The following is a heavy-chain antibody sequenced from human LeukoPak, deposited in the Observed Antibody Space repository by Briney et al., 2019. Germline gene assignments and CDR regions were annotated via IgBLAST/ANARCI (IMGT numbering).Heavy chain of an antibody. CDR1: GGSISSGDYY. D-gene: IGHD2-21*02. CDR2: IYYIGNS. CDR3: ASAYCGGDCTPYWYFDL. J-gene: IGHJ2*01. Sequence: SETLSLTCTVSGGSISSGDYYWSWIRQPPGKGLEWIGYIYYIGNSFYNPSLKSRVTISVDTSKNQFSLKLSSVTAADTAVYYCASAYCGGDCTPYWYFDLWGRGTLVTVSS. V-gene: IGHV4-30-4*01.